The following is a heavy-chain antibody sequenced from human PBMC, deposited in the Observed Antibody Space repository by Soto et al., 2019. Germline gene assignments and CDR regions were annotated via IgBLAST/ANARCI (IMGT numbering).Heavy chain of an antibody. CDR3: ARGTHSYSGSHELDA. Sequence: EVQLVESVGRLVQRGGSLRLSCSGSGFIFGDHVMDWVRQAPGKGLEWVAGISGSGNSPFFRDSVKGRFTISRDNSKNTVYLEMNNLRDEDSAMYFCARGTHSYSGSHELDAWGLGTLVTVSS. CDR1: GFIFGDHV. J-gene: IGHJ1*01. CDR2: ISGSGNSP. V-gene: IGHV3-23*04. D-gene: IGHD1-26*01.